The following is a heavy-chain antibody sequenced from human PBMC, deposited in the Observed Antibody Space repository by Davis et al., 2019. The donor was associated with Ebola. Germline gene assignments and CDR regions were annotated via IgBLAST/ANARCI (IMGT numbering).Heavy chain of an antibody. Sequence: SQTLSLTCAVYGGSFSGYYWSWIRQPPGKGLEWIGSIYYSGSTYYNPSLKSRVTISVDTSKNQFSLKLSSVTAADTAVYYCARFTWIQLWSVSGYYYGMDVWGQGTTVTVSS. CDR1: GGSFSGYY. J-gene: IGHJ6*02. CDR3: ARFTWIQLWSVSGYYYGMDV. CDR2: IYYSGST. D-gene: IGHD5-18*01. V-gene: IGHV4-34*01.